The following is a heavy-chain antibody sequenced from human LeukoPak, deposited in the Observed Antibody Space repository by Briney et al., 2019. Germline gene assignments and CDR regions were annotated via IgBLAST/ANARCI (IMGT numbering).Heavy chain of an antibody. CDR1: GYSFTTYW. CDR2: IYPDDSDT. J-gene: IGHJ5*02. CDR3: ASGGDSGWDIPMNT. V-gene: IGHV5-51*01. Sequence: GESPKTSCKGSGYSFTTYWIGWVRQMSGKGLEWMGIIYPDDSDTRYSPSFQGQVTISVDKSNSTAYLQWSSLKASDTAMYYCASGGDSGWDIPMNTWGQGTLVTASS. D-gene: IGHD5-18*01.